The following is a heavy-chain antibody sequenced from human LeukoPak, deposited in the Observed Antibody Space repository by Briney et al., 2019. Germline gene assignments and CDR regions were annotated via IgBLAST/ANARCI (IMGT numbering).Heavy chain of an antibody. Sequence: GGSLRLSCAASGFTFSSYSMNWVRQAPGKGLEWVSSISSSSSNIYYADSVKGRFTISRDNAKNSLYLQMNSLRAEDTAVYYCARGVAAAGYLLDYWGQGTLVTVSS. CDR3: ARGVAAAGYLLDY. CDR1: GFTFSSYS. D-gene: IGHD6-13*01. V-gene: IGHV3-21*01. CDR2: ISSSSSNI. J-gene: IGHJ4*02.